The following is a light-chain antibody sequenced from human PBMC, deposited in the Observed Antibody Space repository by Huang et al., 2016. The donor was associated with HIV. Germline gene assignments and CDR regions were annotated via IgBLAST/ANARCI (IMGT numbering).Light chain of an antibody. CDR3: QQFSSYPLT. CDR1: QGIPNY. V-gene: IGKV1-9*01. Sequence: IQLTQSPSSLSIYVGDKVTITCRASQGIPNYVAWYQQRPGKAPKLLIYAASTLQNGVPSRFSGSGSVADFALSIANVQPEDSATYYCQQFSSYPLTFGGGTKVEIK. CDR2: AAS. J-gene: IGKJ4*01.